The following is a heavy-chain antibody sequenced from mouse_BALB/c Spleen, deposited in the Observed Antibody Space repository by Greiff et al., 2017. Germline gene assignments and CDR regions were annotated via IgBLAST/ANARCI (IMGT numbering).Heavy chain of an antibody. J-gene: IGHJ3*01. Sequence: EVHLVESGGGLVQPGGSRKLSCAASGFTFSSFGMHWVRQAPEKGLEWVAYISSGSSTIYYADTVKGRFTISRDNPKNTLFLQMTSLRSEDTAMYYCARSSGYYAWFAYWGQGTLVTVSA. CDR1: GFTFSSFG. V-gene: IGHV5-17*02. CDR2: ISSGSSTI. D-gene: IGHD2-3*01. CDR3: ARSSGYYAWFAY.